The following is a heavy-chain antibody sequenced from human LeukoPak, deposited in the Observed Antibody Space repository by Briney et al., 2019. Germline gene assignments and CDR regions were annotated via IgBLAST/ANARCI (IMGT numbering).Heavy chain of an antibody. V-gene: IGHV1-2*02. J-gene: IGHJ6*02. CDR1: GYTFTGYY. D-gene: IGHD5-18*01. CDR2: INPNSGGT. Sequence: ASVKVSCKASGYTFTGYYMHWVRQAPGQGLEWMGWINPNSGGTNYAQKFQGRVTMTRDTSISTAYMELSRLRSDDTAVYYCARDRGYSYGYYYYYYGMDVWGQGTTVTVSS. CDR3: ARDRGYSYGYYYYYYGMDV.